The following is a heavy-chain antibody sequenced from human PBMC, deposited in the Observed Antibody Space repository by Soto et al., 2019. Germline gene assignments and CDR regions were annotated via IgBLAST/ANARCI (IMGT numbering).Heavy chain of an antibody. V-gene: IGHV1-69*06. CDR3: ARKDDYDFWSGYWFDP. CDR2: INPIFGTA. Sequence: SVKVSCKASGGTFSSYAISWVRQAPGQGLEWMGGINPIFGTANYAQKFQGRVTITADKSTSTAYMELSSLRSEDTAVYYCARKDDYDFWSGYWFDPWGQGTLVTVSS. J-gene: IGHJ5*02. CDR1: GGTFSSYA. D-gene: IGHD3-3*01.